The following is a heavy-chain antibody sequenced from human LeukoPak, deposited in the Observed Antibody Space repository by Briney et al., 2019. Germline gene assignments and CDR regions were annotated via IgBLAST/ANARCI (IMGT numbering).Heavy chain of an antibody. V-gene: IGHV4-30-4*07. CDR1: GGSISSGGHS. Sequence: SQTLSLTCAVSGGSISSGGHSWSWVRQPPGKGLEWIGYIFYSGSTYYNPSLKSRVIMSVDTSKNKFSLRLSSVTAADTAVYYCARAESHYYYYMDVWGKGTTVTVSS. CDR3: ARAESHYYYYMDV. CDR2: IFYSGST. J-gene: IGHJ6*03.